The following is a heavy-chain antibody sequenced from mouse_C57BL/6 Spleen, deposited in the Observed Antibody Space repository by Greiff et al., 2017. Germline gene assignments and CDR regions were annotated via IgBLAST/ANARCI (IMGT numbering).Heavy chain of an antibody. CDR1: GYTFTSYW. D-gene: IGHD2-4*01. Sequence: VQLQQPGAELVRPGSSVKLSCKASGYTFTSYWMHWVKQRPIQGLEWIGNIDPSDSETHYNQKFKDKATLTVDKSSSTAYMQLSSLTSEDSAVYYGARSAGDYDVGAMDYWGKGTSVTVAS. J-gene: IGHJ4*01. CDR2: IDPSDSET. CDR3: ARSAGDYDVGAMDY. V-gene: IGHV1-52*01.